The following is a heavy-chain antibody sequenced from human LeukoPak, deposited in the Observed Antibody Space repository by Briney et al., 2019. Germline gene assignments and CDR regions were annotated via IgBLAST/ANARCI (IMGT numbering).Heavy chain of an antibody. CDR2: ISGSGGST. D-gene: IGHD2-2*01. V-gene: IGHV3-23*01. Sequence: PGGSLRLSCAASGFTFSSYAMSWVRQAPGKGLELVSAISGSGGSTYYADSVKGRFTISRDNSKNTLYLQMNSLRAEDTAVYYCAKARVYCSSTSCRRNGMDVWGKGTTVTVSS. CDR3: AKARVYCSSTSCRRNGMDV. J-gene: IGHJ6*04. CDR1: GFTFSSYA.